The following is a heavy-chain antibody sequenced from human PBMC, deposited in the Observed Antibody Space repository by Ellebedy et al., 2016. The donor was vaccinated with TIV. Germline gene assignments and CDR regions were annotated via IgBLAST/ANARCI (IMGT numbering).Heavy chain of an antibody. CDR1: GGSISSGGYY. CDR2: IYYSGST. V-gene: IGHV4-31*03. J-gene: IGHJ4*02. Sequence: SETLSLTCTVSGGSISSGGYYWSWIRQHPGKGLEWIGYIYYSGSTYYNPSLKSRVTISVDTSKNQFSLKLSSVTAADTAVYYCARGLSYCGGDCSGYFDYWGRGTPVTVSS. CDR3: ARGLSYCGGDCSGYFDY. D-gene: IGHD2-21*02.